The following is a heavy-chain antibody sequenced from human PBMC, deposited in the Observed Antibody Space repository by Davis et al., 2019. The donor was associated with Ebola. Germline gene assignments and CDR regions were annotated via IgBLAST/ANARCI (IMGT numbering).Heavy chain of an antibody. D-gene: IGHD2-21*02. J-gene: IGHJ6*02. CDR2: IYYSGST. CDR1: GGSISSYY. Sequence: PSETLSLTCTVSGGSISSYYWSWIRQPPGKGLEWIGYIYYSGSTNYNPSLKSRATISVDTSKNQFSLKLSSVTAADTAVYYCARGGDRTPMSLSSSGMDVWGQGTTVTVSS. CDR3: ARGGDRTPMSLSSSGMDV. V-gene: IGHV4-59*01.